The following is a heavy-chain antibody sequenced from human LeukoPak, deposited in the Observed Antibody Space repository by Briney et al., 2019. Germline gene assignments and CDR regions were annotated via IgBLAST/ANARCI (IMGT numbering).Heavy chain of an antibody. Sequence: GGSLRLSRVASAFTFSNYGMHWVRQPQGKGLEWVALIRSDGNNEYYEDSVKGRFTISRDNSKNILYLQMNSLRVEDTAVYYCARARGTYSNALDSWGQGSLVTVSS. V-gene: IGHV3-30*02. D-gene: IGHD2-15*01. J-gene: IGHJ5*01. CDR3: ARARGTYSNALDS. CDR2: IRSDGNNE. CDR1: AFTFSNYG.